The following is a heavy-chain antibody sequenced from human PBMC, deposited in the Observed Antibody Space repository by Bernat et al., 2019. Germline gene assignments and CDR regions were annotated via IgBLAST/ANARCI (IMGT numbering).Heavy chain of an antibody. V-gene: IGHV1-46*01. CDR2: INPSGGST. D-gene: IGHD2-2*03. Sequence: QVQLVQSGAEVKKPGASVKVSCKASGYTFTSYYMHWVRQAPGQGLEWMGIINPSGGSTSYAQKFQGRVTMTRDTSTSTVYMELSSLRSEDTAVYYCARAYGYCSSTSCHFDYWGQGTLVTVSS. CDR1: GYTFTSYY. CDR3: ARAYGYCSSTSCHFDY. J-gene: IGHJ4*02.